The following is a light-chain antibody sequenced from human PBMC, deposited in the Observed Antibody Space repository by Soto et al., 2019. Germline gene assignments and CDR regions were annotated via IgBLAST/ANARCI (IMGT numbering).Light chain of an antibody. V-gene: IGKV3-20*01. CDR1: QSVNSDY. J-gene: IGKJ2*01. CDR2: GAY. Sequence: EIGLTQSPGTLSLSPGERATLSCRASQSVNSDYLAWYQQKPGQAPRLLLYGAYNRTTGIPDRFSGSGSGTDFTLTISRMEPEDFAVYSCQQYGSSPYTFGQGTKLEI. CDR3: QQYGSSPYT.